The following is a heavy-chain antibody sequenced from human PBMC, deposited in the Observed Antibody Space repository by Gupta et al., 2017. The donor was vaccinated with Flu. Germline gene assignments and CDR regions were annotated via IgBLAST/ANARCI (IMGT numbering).Heavy chain of an antibody. Sequence: QLQLQESGPGLVKPSETLSLTCTVSGGSISSSSYYWGWIRQPPGKGLEWIGSIYYSGSTYYNPSLKSRVTISVDTSKNQFSLKLSSVTAADTAVYYCARHHGSDAAAGPHYYYGMDVWGQGTTVTVSS. J-gene: IGHJ6*02. CDR3: ARHHGSDAAAGPHYYYGMDV. CDR1: GGSISSSSYY. D-gene: IGHD6-13*01. V-gene: IGHV4-39*01. CDR2: IYYSGST.